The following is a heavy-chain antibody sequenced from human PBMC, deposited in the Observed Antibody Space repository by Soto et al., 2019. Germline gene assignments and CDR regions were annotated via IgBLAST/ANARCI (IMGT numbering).Heavy chain of an antibody. CDR2: INPNSGDT. V-gene: IGHV1-2*04. CDR3: ARDGYYYDSSGSASLDD. D-gene: IGHD3-22*01. CDR1: GYTFTGYY. J-gene: IGHJ4*02. Sequence: GASVKVSCKASGYTFTGYYMHWVRQAPGQGLEWMGWINPNSGDTNYAQKFQGWVTMTRDTSISTAYMELSRLRSDDTAVYYCARDGYYYDSSGSASLDDWGQGTLL.